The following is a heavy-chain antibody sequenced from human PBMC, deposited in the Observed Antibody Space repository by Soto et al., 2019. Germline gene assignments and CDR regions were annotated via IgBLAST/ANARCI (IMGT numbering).Heavy chain of an antibody. J-gene: IGHJ4*02. CDR2: IKQDGSEK. CDR1: GFTFSSYW. CDR3: ARENLLSSSWLSLGY. V-gene: IGHV3-7*01. D-gene: IGHD6-13*01. Sequence: GGSLRLSCAASGFTFSSYWMSWVRQAPGKGLEWVANIKQDGSEKYYVDSVKGRFTISRDNAKNSLYLQMNSLRAEDTAVYYCARENLLSSSWLSLGYWGQGTLVTVSS.